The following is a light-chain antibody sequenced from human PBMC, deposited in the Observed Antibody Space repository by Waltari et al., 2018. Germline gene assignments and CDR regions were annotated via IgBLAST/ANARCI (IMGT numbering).Light chain of an antibody. Sequence: EIVMTQTPLSLSVTPGQPASISCRSSQSLLNIDGKTYLYWYVQKPGQPPQLLIHEVSNRFSGVPDRLRGSGSGTDVTLKISRVEAEDVGVYYCMQSTQLPLAFGQGTKVEIK. J-gene: IGKJ1*01. CDR2: EVS. CDR3: MQSTQLPLA. CDR1: QSLLNIDGKTY. V-gene: IGKV2D-29*01.